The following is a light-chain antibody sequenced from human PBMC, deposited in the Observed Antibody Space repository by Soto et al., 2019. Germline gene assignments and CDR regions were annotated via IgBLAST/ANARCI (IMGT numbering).Light chain of an antibody. Sequence: QLVLTQSPSASASLGASVKLTCTLSSGHSNYAIAWHQQQPEKGPRFLMKLNSDGSHSKGDGSPDRFSGSSTGADRYLTISALQSEDEADYYCQTWVTGIHIFGGGTKLTVL. J-gene: IGLJ2*01. CDR2: LNSDGSH. CDR1: SGHSNYA. CDR3: QTWVTGIHI. V-gene: IGLV4-69*01.